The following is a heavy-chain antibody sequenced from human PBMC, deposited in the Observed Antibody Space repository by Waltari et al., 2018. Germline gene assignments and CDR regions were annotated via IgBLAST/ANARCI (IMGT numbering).Heavy chain of an antibody. CDR3: ATSKGLWFGERKAFDI. Sequence: EVQLMESGGGLVQPGGSLRLSCAASGFTFSSYAMSWVRQAPGKVLEWVSSIRGDGGSTYYPDSVKGRFTISRANSKNTLYLQMNSLRAEDTAVYYCATSKGLWFGERKAFDIWGQGTMVTVSS. V-gene: IGHV3-23*01. J-gene: IGHJ3*02. D-gene: IGHD3-10*01. CDR2: IRGDGGST. CDR1: GFTFSSYA.